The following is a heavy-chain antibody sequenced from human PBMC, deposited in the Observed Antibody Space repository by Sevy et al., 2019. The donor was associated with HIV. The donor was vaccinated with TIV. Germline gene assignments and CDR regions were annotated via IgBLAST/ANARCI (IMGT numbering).Heavy chain of an antibody. V-gene: IGHV3-30*02. J-gene: IGHJ6*02. CDR1: GFTFSTYG. Sequence: GGSLRLSCAASGFTFSTYGMHWVRQAPGKGLEWVTFIRNDGSTKYYAHSVRGRFTASRDNSKNTLYLHMNSLRPEDTAVYYCVKGPHPAVTTSYALDVWGQGTTVTVSS. CDR3: VKGPHPAVTTSYALDV. CDR2: IRNDGSTK. D-gene: IGHD4-17*01.